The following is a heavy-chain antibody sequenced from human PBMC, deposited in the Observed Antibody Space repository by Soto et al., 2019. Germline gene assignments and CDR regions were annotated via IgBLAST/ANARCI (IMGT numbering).Heavy chain of an antibody. CDR1: GFPFASYA. Sequence: QIHLVQSGVEVKKPGASLKISCRTSGFPFASYAVSWVRQAPGQGLEWMGWIDTYNGNEKVAQHLQDRVTMTRDPSTTTVYMELRRLRSDDTALYYCARVAAGAWGWLDPWGQGTLVTVSS. CDR3: ARVAAGAWGWLDP. J-gene: IGHJ5*02. V-gene: IGHV1-18*04. CDR2: IDTYNGNE. D-gene: IGHD3-16*01.